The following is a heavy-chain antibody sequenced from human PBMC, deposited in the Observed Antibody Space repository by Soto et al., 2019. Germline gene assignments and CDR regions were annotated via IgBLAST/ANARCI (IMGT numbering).Heavy chain of an antibody. CDR1: GGSISSYY. CDR3: ARHVKYDFWSGYYEYYYYMDV. Sequence: SETLSLTCTVSGGSISSYYWSWIRQPPGKGLEWIGYIYYSGSTNYNPSLKSRVTISVDMSKNQFSLKLSSVTAADTAVYYCARHVKYDFWSGYYEYYYYMDVWGKGTTVTVSS. J-gene: IGHJ6*03. V-gene: IGHV4-59*08. CDR2: IYYSGST. D-gene: IGHD3-3*01.